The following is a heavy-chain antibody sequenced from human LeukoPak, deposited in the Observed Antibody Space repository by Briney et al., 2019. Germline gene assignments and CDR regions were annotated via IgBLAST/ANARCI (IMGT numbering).Heavy chain of an antibody. CDR2: IIPIFGTA. CDR3: ARGVAAAGRGVDWFDP. D-gene: IGHD6-13*01. Sequence: GASVKVSCKASGGTFSSYAISWVRQAPGQGLEWMGGIIPIFGTANYAQKFQGRVTITTDESTSTAYMELSSLRSEDTAVYYCARGVAAAGRGVDWFDPWGQGTLVTVSS. CDR1: GGTFSSYA. V-gene: IGHV1-69*05. J-gene: IGHJ5*02.